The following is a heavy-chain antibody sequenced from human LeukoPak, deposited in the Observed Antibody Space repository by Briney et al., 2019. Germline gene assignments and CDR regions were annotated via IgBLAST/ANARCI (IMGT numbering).Heavy chain of an antibody. CDR3: ARTSSGRAAEYFQH. CDR2: IRYDGSKK. V-gene: IGHV3-30*02. J-gene: IGHJ1*01. CDR1: GFTFSNCG. D-gene: IGHD6-19*01. Sequence: GGSLRLSCAASGFTFSNCGMHWVRQGPGEGLEWLAFIRYDGSKKYYADSVKGRFTISRDNSKNTLYLQMSSLRPEDTAMYYCARTSSGRAAEYFQHWGQGTLVTVSS.